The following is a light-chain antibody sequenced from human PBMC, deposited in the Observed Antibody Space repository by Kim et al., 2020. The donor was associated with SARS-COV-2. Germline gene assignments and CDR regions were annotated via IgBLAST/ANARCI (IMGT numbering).Light chain of an antibody. J-gene: IGLJ2*01. CDR3: QAWDSTTTV. Sequence: VSPGQTASITCSGDRLGNKYVGWYQQKPGQSPVVVIYQDTQRPSGIPERFSGSNSGNTATLTISGTQAMDEADYYCQAWDSTTTVFGGGTQLTVL. CDR1: RLGNKY. CDR2: QDT. V-gene: IGLV3-1*01.